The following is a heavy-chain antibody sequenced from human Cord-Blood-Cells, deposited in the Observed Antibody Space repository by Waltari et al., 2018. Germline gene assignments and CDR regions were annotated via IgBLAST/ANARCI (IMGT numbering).Heavy chain of an antibody. Sequence: AGLLKPSETLSLTCAVYGGSFSGYYWSWIRQPPGKGLEWIGEINHSGSTNYNPSLKSRVTISVDTSKNQFSLKLSSVTAADTAVYYCARGPIVVVPAAIGRYYYYYYYMDVWGKGTTVTVSS. J-gene: IGHJ6*03. CDR3: ARGPIVVVPAAIGRYYYYYYYMDV. CDR2: INHSGST. V-gene: IGHV4-34*01. D-gene: IGHD2-2*02. CDR1: GGSFSGYY.